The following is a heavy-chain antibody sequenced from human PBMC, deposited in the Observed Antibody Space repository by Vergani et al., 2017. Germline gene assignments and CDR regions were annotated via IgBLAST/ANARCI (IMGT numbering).Heavy chain of an antibody. V-gene: IGHV3-66*01. CDR3: ARDPKADDGMDV. CDR2: IYSGGST. J-gene: IGHJ6*02. CDR1: GFTVSSNY. Sequence: EVQLVESGGGLVQPGGSLRLSCAASGFTVSSNYMSWVRRAPGKGLEWVSVIYSGGSTYYADSVKGRFTISRDNSKNTLYLQMNSLRAEYTAVYYCARDPKADDGMDVWGRGTTVTVSS.